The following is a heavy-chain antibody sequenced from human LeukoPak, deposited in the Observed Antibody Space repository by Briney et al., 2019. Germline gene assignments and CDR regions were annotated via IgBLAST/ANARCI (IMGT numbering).Heavy chain of an antibody. V-gene: IGHV5-51*01. CDR3: ARGTCSDTSCYAAFDL. Sequence: GEPLKISCKGSGYSFTTAWIGWVRQMPGKGLEWMGVIYPGDSDTRYSPSFQGQVTISADKSISTAYLQWSSLKASDTAMFYCARGTCSDTSCYAAFDLWGQGTLVTVSS. J-gene: IGHJ3*01. CDR2: IYPGDSDT. CDR1: GYSFTTAW. D-gene: IGHD2-2*01.